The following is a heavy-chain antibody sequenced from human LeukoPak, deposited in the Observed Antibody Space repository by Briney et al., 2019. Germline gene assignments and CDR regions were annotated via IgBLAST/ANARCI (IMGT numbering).Heavy chain of an antibody. CDR1: GGSISGSRSY. CDR3: GRLFYDFWSGHYYYYMDV. CDR2: VFHSGTT. V-gene: IGHV4-39*01. Sequence: SETLSLTCTVSGGSISGSRSYWGWIRQPPGKGLEWIGSVFHSGTTYYNPSLKSRLTISVDTSKNQFSLKLSSVTAADTAVYYCGRLFYDFWSGHYYYYMDVWGKGTTVTVSS. D-gene: IGHD3-3*01. J-gene: IGHJ6*03.